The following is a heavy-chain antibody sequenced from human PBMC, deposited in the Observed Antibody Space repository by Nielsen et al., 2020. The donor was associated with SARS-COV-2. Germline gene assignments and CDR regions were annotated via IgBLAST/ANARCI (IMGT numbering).Heavy chain of an antibody. J-gene: IGHJ6*03. CDR3: ARGGVTMVRGGYYYYYMDV. D-gene: IGHD3-10*01. V-gene: IGHV7-4-1*02. CDR2: INTNTGSP. Sequence: WVRQAPGQGLEWMGWINTNTGSPTYAQGFTGRFVFSLDTSVSTAYLQISSLKAEDTAVYYCARGGVTMVRGGYYYYYMDVWGKGTTVTVSS.